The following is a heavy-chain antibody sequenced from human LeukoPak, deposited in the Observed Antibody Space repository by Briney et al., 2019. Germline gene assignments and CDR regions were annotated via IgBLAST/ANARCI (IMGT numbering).Heavy chain of an antibody. V-gene: IGHV3-64*01. CDR3: ARERGFYYDSSGYYLYYYYMDV. CDR1: GFTFSSYG. J-gene: IGHJ6*03. D-gene: IGHD3-22*01. CDR2: ISSNGGST. Sequence: GGSLRLSCAAFGFTFSSYGMSWVRQAPGKGLEYVSAISSNGGSTYYANSVKGRFTISRDNSKNTLYLQMGSLRAEDMAVYYCARERGFYYDSSGYYLYYYYMDVWGKGTTVTVSS.